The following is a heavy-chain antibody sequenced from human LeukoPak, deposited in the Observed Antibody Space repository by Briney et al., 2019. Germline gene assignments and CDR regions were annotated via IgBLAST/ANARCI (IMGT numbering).Heavy chain of an antibody. Sequence: SETLPLTCAVYGGSFSGYYWSWIRQPPGKGREWIGEINHSGSTNYNPPLKSRVTISVDTSKNQFSLKLSSVTAADTAVYYCARESSGWYKDWFDPWGQGTLVTVSS. D-gene: IGHD6-19*01. CDR3: ARESSGWYKDWFDP. J-gene: IGHJ5*02. CDR1: GGSFSGYY. V-gene: IGHV4-34*01. CDR2: INHSGST.